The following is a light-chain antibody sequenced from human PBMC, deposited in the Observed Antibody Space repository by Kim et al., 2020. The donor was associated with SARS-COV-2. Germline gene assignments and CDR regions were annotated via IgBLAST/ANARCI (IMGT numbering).Light chain of an antibody. J-gene: IGLJ1*01. CDR2: GKN. V-gene: IGLV3-19*01. CDR1: SLRSYY. CDR3: NSRDSSGNHYV. Sequence: SELPQDPAVSVALGQTVRITCQGDSLRSYYASWYQQKPGQAPVLVIYGKNNRPSGIPDRFSGSSSRNTASLTITGAQAEDEADYYCNSRDSSGNHYVFGTGTKVTVL.